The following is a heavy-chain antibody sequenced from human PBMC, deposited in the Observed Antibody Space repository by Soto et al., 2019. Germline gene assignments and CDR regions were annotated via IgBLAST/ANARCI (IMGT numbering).Heavy chain of an antibody. V-gene: IGHV3-30*18. Sequence: GGSLRLSCAASGFTFSNYGMHWVRQAPGKGLEWVAVISYDGSNKYYADSVKGRFTISRDNSKNTLYLQMNSLRAEDTAVYYCAKDPEANEGATPNWFDPWGQGTLVTVSS. CDR3: AKDPEANEGATPNWFDP. CDR2: ISYDGSNK. CDR1: GFTFSNYG. J-gene: IGHJ5*02. D-gene: IGHD1-26*01.